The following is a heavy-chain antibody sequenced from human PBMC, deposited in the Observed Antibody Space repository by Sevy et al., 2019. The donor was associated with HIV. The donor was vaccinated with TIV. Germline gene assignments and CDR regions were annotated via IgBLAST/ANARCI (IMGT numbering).Heavy chain of an antibody. V-gene: IGHV3-74*01. CDR2: IVGDGSDT. Sequence: GGSLRLSCVASGFQFRTTWMHWVRQVPGRGLEWVSRIVGDGSDTRYADSVRGRFTISRDNAENTLYLQLDNLRAEDTGIYYCATEQDRRGPTPIEYWGQGTLVTVSS. CDR1: GFQFRTTW. J-gene: IGHJ4*02. CDR3: ATEQDRRGPTPIEY. D-gene: IGHD1-1*01.